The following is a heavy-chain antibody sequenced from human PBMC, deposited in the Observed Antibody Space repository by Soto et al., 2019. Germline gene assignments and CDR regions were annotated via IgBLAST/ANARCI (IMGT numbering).Heavy chain of an antibody. Sequence: QEQLQESGPGLVKPSQTLSLTCTVSGGSISSGDYYWSWIRQPPGKGLEWIGYIYYSGSTYYNPSLKSRVTISVDMSKNQFSLTLISVTAADTAVYYCARDHYVYDILTGYGYYYGMDVWGQGTTVTVSS. CDR2: IYYSGST. J-gene: IGHJ6*02. V-gene: IGHV4-30-4*01. CDR1: GGSISSGDYY. CDR3: ARDHYVYDILTGYGYYYGMDV. D-gene: IGHD3-9*01.